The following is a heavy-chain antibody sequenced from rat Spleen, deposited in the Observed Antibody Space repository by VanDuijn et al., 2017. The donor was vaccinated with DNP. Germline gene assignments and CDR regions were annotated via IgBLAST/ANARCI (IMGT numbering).Heavy chain of an antibody. CDR1: GFTFSSYW. Sequence: EVQLVETGGGLVQPGRSLKLSCVASGFTFSSYWMYWIRQAPGKGLEWVASINTDGGSTYYPDSVKGRFTISRDNAENTVYLQMNSLRSEDTATYYCAKGAEIVMSDYWGQGVMVTVSS. D-gene: IGHD1-12*01. J-gene: IGHJ2*01. CDR3: AKGAEIVMSDY. V-gene: IGHV5-58*01. CDR2: INTDGGST.